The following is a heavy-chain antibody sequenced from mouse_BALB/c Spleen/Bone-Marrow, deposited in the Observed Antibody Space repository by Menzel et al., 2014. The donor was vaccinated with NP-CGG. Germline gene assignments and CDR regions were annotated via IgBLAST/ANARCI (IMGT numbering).Heavy chain of an antibody. CDR3: ARDGDYRYAWFSY. D-gene: IGHD2-14*01. J-gene: IGHJ3*01. CDR2: ISDGGGHT. Sequence: EVHLVESGGRLVKPGGSLKLSCAASGFSFSDHYMYWVRQTPEKRLEWVATISDGGGHTYYSDSVKGRFTISRDNAKNNLYPQMSSLKSEDTAMYHCARDGDYRYAWFSYWGQGTPVTVSA. V-gene: IGHV5-4*02. CDR1: GFSFSDHY.